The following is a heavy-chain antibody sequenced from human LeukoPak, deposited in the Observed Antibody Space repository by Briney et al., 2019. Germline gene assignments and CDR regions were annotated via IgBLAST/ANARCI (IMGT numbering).Heavy chain of an antibody. CDR3: ARDRSANSRVYYFDY. V-gene: IGHV3-30-3*01. CDR1: GFTFSTYF. D-gene: IGHD4/OR15-4a*01. CDR2: ISYDGNIK. J-gene: IGHJ4*02. Sequence: PGGSLRLSCAASGFTFSTYFMHWARQAPGKGLEWVAIISYDGNIKYQADSVKGRFTISRDDSKNTLYLQMNSLRAEDTAVYYCARDRSANSRVYYFDYWGQGTLVTVSS.